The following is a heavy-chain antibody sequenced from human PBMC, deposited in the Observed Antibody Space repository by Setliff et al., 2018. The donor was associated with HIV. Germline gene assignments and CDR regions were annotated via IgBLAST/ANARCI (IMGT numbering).Heavy chain of an antibody. J-gene: IGHJ5*02. CDR2: ISGSI. CDR1: GFTFSIYA. D-gene: IGHD5-18*01. V-gene: IGHV3-9*01. Sequence: PGGSLRLSCAASGFTFSIYAMSWVRQAPGKGLEWVSSISGSIGYADSVKGRFTISRDNAKNSLYLQMNSLRSEDTALYYCAKSPNRYSPLDWFDPWGQGTLVTVSS. CDR3: AKSPNRYSPLDWFDP.